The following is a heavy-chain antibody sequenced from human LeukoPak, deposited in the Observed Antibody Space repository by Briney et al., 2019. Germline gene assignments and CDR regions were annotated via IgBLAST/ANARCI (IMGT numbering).Heavy chain of an antibody. CDR3: ARDYSEAFDI. V-gene: IGHV3-30*04. J-gene: IGHJ3*02. CDR2: ISYDGSNK. Sequence: GGSLRLSCAASGFTFSSYAMHWVRQAPGKGLEWVAVISYDGSNKYYADSVKGRFTISRDNSKNTLYLQMNSLRGEDTAVYYCARDYSEAFDIWGQGTAVTVSS. D-gene: IGHD2-21*01. CDR1: GFTFSSYA.